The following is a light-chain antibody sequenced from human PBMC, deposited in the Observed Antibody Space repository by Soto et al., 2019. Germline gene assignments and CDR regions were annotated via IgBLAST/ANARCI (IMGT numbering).Light chain of an antibody. CDR2: DAS. CDR3: QQYINWPPIT. CDR1: QSVNNY. J-gene: IGKJ5*01. V-gene: IGKV3-11*01. Sequence: EIVLTQSPATLSLSPGERATLSCRASQSVNNYLAWYQQKPGQVPRLLIYDASNRATGIPARFSGSGSGTEFTLTISSLQSEDFAVYYCQQYINWPPITFGQGTRLEIK.